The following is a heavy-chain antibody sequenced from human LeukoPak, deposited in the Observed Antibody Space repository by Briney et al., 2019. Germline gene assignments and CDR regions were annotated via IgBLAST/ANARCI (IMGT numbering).Heavy chain of an antibody. CDR1: GGSITSTSYY. D-gene: IGHD2-15*01. V-gene: IGHV4-31*03. CDR3: ARGARVVVATVNWFDP. J-gene: IGHJ5*02. CDR2: IYYSGST. Sequence: PSETLSLTCTVSGGSITSTSYYWSWIRHHPGKGLEWIGYIYYSGSTYYNPSLKSRVTISIDTSKNQFSLKLSFVTAADTAVYYCARGARVVVATVNWFDPWGQGTLVTVSS.